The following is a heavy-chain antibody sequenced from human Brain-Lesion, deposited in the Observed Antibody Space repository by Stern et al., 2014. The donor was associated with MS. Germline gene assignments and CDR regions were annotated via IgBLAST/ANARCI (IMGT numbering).Heavy chain of an antibody. V-gene: IGHV4-39*01. CDR2: IYYSGTT. CDR3: ARLVAGFYFDF. J-gene: IGHJ4*02. D-gene: IGHD6-19*01. CDR1: GGSISSSNHY. Sequence: QVQLQESGPGLVKPSETLSLTCTVSGGSISSSNHYWGWIRQPPGKGLEWIGAIYYSGTTSYSQSLKSRVTISVDTSQKQFSLNLSSVTAADTAVYYCARLVAGFYFDFWGPGSPVTVSS.